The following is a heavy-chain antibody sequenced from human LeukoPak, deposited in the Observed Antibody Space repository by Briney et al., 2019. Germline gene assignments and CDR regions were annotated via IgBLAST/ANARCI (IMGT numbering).Heavy chain of an antibody. CDR1: GFTFSSYA. D-gene: IGHD4-11*01. CDR3: ARDSDSDYFLGAFDF. J-gene: IGHJ3*01. V-gene: IGHV3-30-3*01. CDR2: ISYDGSNK. Sequence: GGSLGLSCAASGFTFSSYAMHWVRQAPGKGLEWVAVISYDGSNKYYADSVKGRFTISRDNSKNTLYLQMNSLRAEDTAVYYCARDSDSDYFLGAFDFWGQGTMLTVSS.